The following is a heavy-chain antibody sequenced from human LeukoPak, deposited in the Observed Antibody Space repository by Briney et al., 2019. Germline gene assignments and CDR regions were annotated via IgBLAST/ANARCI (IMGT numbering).Heavy chain of an antibody. D-gene: IGHD2-15*01. V-gene: IGHV3-33*01. J-gene: IGHJ6*02. CDR2: IWYDGSNK. CDR3: ARDPPYCSGGSCYSYYYYGMDV. CDR1: GFTFSSYG. Sequence: GGSLRLSCAASGFTFSSYGMHWVRQAPGKGLEWVAVIWYDGSNKYYADSVKGRFTISRDNAKNSLYLQMNSLRAEDTAVYYCARDPPYCSGGSCYSYYYYGMDVWGQGTTVTVSS.